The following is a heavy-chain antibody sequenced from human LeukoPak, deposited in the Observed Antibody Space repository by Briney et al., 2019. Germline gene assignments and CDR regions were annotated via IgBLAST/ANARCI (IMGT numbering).Heavy chain of an antibody. CDR2: ISGSAYST. D-gene: IGHD1-26*01. CDR3: AKGATSGIYWGDY. Sequence: GGSLRLSCAASGFTFNSYAMSWVRQAPGKGLEWVSVISGSAYSTYYADSVKGRFTISRDNSKNTLYLQMNSLRAEDTAIYYCAKGATSGIYWGDYWGQGTLVTVSS. V-gene: IGHV3-23*01. J-gene: IGHJ4*02. CDR1: GFTFNSYA.